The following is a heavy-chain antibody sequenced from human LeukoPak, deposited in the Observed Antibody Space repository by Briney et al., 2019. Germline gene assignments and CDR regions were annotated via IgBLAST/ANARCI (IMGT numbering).Heavy chain of an antibody. CDR2: INHSGST. V-gene: IGHV4-39*07. Sequence: SSETLSLTCLVSGDSINSRNFYWGWMRQLPGQGLEWIGEINHSGSTNYNPSLKSRVTISVDTSKNQFSLKLSSVTAADTAVYYCARRHMFRPFDYWGQGTLVTVSS. CDR3: ARRHMFRPFDY. CDR1: GDSINSRNFY. D-gene: IGHD3-10*01. J-gene: IGHJ4*02.